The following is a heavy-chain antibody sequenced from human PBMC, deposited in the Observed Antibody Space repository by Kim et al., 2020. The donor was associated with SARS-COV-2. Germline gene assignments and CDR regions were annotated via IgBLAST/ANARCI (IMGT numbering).Heavy chain of an antibody. D-gene: IGHD3-16*02. CDR3: ARVREVSPGNHYYFDY. V-gene: IGHV3-30*07. J-gene: IGHJ4*02. Sequence: SVKGRLTISRDNSKNTLYLQMNSLRAEDTAVYYCARVREVSPGNHYYFDYWGQGTLVTVSS.